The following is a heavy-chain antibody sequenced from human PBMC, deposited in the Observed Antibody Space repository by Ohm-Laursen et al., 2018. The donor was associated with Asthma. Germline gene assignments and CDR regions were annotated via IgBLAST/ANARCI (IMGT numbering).Heavy chain of an antibody. D-gene: IGHD4-17*01. Sequence: PSETLSLTCTVSGGSISSYYWSWIRQPPGKGLEWIGYIYYSGSTNYNPSLKSRVTISVDTSKNQFSLKLSSVTAADTAVYYCARDDYEYGFDPWGQGTLVTVSS. CDR1: GGSISSYY. V-gene: IGHV4-59*01. CDR3: ARDDYEYGFDP. CDR2: IYYSGST. J-gene: IGHJ5*02.